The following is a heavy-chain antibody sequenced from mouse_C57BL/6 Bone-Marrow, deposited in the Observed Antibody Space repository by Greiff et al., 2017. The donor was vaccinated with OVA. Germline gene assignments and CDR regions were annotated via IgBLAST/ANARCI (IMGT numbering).Heavy chain of an antibody. V-gene: IGHV1-47*01. D-gene: IGHD2-5*01. Sequence: QVQLQQSGAELVKPGASVKMSCKASGYTFTTYPIEWMWREHGKSLEWSGNFHRYNDETKYNEKFKGKATLTVEKSSSTVYLELSRLTSDDSAVYYGARKGAYYSNYGFAYWGQGTLVTVSA. CDR1: GYTFTTYP. J-gene: IGHJ3*01. CDR2: FHRYNDET. CDR3: ARKGAYYSNYGFAY.